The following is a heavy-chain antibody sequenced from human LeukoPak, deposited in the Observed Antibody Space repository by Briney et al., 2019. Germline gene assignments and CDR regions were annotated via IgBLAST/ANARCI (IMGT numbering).Heavy chain of an antibody. V-gene: IGHV4-59*08. J-gene: IGHJ4*02. CDR1: GDSIKGYY. D-gene: IGHD3-10*01. Sequence: PSETLSLTCTLSGDSIKGYYWSWILQPPGKGLEWIGYIYHTGITDYNPSLKSRVTILVDMSRNQFSLKMSAVTAADTAVYYCARHRGGRFSESYCDHWGQATLVTVSS. CDR3: ARHRGGRFSESYCDH. CDR2: IYHTGIT.